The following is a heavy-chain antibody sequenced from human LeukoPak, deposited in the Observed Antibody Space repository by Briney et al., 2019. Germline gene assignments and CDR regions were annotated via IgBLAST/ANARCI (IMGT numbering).Heavy chain of an antibody. CDR3: ARENMVVVGSFDY. V-gene: IGHV4-30-4*01. CDR2: IYYSGST. J-gene: IGHJ4*02. CDR1: GGSISSGDYY. D-gene: IGHD3-22*01. Sequence: SETLSLTCTVSGGSISSGDYYWSWIRQPPGKGLEWIGYIYYSGSTYYNPSLKSRVTISEDTSKNQFSLKLSSVTAADTAVYYCARENMVVVGSFDYWGQGTLVTVSS.